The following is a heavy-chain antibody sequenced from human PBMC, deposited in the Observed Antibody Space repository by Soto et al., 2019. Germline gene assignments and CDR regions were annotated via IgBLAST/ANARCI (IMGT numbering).Heavy chain of an antibody. J-gene: IGHJ1*01. CDR3: ARDRGNGWPAEYFHH. V-gene: IGHV3-30-3*01. CDR2: ISFDGSNK. Sequence: GGSLRLSCAASGFTFSNYAMHWVRQAPGKGLEWVAVISFDGSNKHYADSVKGRFTISRDNSKNRLYLQLNSLRAEDTALYYCARDRGNGWPAEYFHHWGQGTLVTVSS. D-gene: IGHD6-19*01. CDR1: GFTFSNYA.